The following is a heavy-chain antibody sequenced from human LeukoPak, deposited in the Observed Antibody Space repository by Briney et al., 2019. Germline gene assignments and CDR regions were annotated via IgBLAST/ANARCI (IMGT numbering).Heavy chain of an antibody. D-gene: IGHD1-26*01. J-gene: IGHJ4*02. CDR2: IYSGGST. CDR3: ARAIVGANFDY. CDR1: GFTFDDYA. Sequence: GGSLRLSCAASGFTFDDYAMHWVRQAPGKGLEWVSVIYSGGSTYYADSVKGRFTISRDNSKNTLYLQMNSLRAEDTAVYYCARAIVGANFDYWGQGTLVTVSS. V-gene: IGHV3-66*01.